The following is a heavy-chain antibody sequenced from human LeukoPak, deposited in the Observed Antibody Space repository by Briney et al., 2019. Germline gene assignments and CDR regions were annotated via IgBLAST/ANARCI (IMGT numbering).Heavy chain of an antibody. D-gene: IGHD3-9*01. J-gene: IGHJ2*01. CDR2: ISSSSSYI. V-gene: IGHV3-21*01. CDR1: GFTFSSYS. CDR3: ARESYFDWYFDL. Sequence: TGGSLRLSCAASGFTFSSYSMNWARQAPGKGLEWVSSISSSSSYIYYADSVKGRFTISRDNAKNSLYLQMNSLRAEDTAVYYCARESYFDWYFDLWGRGTLVTVSS.